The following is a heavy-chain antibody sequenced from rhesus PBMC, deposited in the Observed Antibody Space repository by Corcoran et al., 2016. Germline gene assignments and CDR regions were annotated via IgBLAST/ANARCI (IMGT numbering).Heavy chain of an antibody. CDR1: CFSIRRGYW. J-gene: IGHJ5-1*01. Sequence: VQLQGSGPGMGKPSGPLSLTPPRPCFSIRRGYWSRWFRPPPGKGLEGIGYIGGRSGSTNYNPSLKSRVTIAKDTSKNQFSLKLSSVPAADTAVYYCARGGVGRFDVWGAGVLVTVSS. CDR3: ARGGVGRFDV. CDR2: IGGRSGST. D-gene: IGHD3-34*01. V-gene: IGHV4-127*01.